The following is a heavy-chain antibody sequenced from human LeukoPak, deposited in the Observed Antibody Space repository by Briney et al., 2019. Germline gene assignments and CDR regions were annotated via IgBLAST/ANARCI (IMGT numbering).Heavy chain of an antibody. D-gene: IGHD6-13*01. CDR2: IYPGDSNI. CDR3: ASGEVAGGPAPLDY. Sequence: GESLKISCKGSGYSFTSYWIGWVRQVPGKGLEWMGIIYPGDSNIKYSPSFQGQVTISADKSIRTAYLQWSSLKASDTAMYYCASGEVAGGPAPLDYWGQGTLVTVSS. V-gene: IGHV5-51*01. CDR1: GYSFTSYW. J-gene: IGHJ4*02.